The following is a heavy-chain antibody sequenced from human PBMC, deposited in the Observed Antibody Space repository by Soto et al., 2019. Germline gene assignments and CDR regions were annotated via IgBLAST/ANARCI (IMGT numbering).Heavy chain of an antibody. D-gene: IGHD3-22*01. Sequence: SETLSLTCTVSGGSISNGDYYWGWIRQPPGKGLEWIGSIYYSGSTFYNPSLKSRVTMSVDTSKNQFSLRLNSVTAADTSLYYCARLWHDSSGYYYSFDQWGQGTLVTVSS. CDR1: GGSISNGDYY. V-gene: IGHV4-39*01. CDR3: ARLWHDSSGYYYSFDQ. CDR2: IYYSGST. J-gene: IGHJ4*02.